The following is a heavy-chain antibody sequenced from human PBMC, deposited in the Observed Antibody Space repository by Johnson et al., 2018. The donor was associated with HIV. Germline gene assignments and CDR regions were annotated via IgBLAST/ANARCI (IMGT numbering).Heavy chain of an antibody. J-gene: IGHJ3*02. V-gene: IGHV3-33*01. D-gene: IGHD3-9*01. Sequence: VQLVESGGGVVQPGRSLRLSCAASGFTFSSYGMHWVRQAPDKGLEWVAVIWYDGSKKYYTDSVKGRFTISRDNSKNTLYLQMNSLRAEDTAVYYCASVYFDILTGYYYDAFDIWGQGTIVTVSS. CDR3: ASVYFDILTGYYYDAFDI. CDR1: GFTFSSYG. CDR2: IWYDGSKK.